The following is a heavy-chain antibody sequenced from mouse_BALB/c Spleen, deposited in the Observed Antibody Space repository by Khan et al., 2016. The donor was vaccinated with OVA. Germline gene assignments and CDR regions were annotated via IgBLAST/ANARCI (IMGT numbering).Heavy chain of an antibody. CDR1: GYTFTNYG. Sequence: QIQLVQSGPELKKPGETVKLSCKASGYTFTNYGMNWVKQSPGKALKWMGWINTYTGEPTYADDFKGRFAFSLETSDSTAYLQINNLKNEDTATFISLAHHYDSYTLDHWGQGTSVTVSA. CDR3: LAHHYDSYTLDH. D-gene: IGHD1-1*01. CDR2: INTYTGEP. J-gene: IGHJ4*01. V-gene: IGHV9-3-1*01.